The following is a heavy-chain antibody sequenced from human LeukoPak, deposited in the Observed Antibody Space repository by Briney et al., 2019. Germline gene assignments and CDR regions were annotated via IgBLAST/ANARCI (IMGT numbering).Heavy chain of an antibody. J-gene: IGHJ4*02. CDR2: LYSSGST. CDR3: AKHGPVAGIFRAFDF. Sequence: PGGSLRLSCAASGFTVSSNYMTWVRQAPGKGLEWVSILYSSGSTYYADSVKGRFTISRDNSKNTLYLQINSLRAEDTAVYYCAKHGPVAGIFRAFDFWGQGTLVTVSS. V-gene: IGHV3-53*01. CDR1: GFTVSSNY. D-gene: IGHD6-19*01.